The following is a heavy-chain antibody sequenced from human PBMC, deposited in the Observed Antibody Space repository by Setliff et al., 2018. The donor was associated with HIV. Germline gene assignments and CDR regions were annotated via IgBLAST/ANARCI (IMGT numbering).Heavy chain of an antibody. CDR1: GYTFTSYG. Sequence: VASVKVSCKASGYTFTSYGISWVRQAPGQGLEWMGWISAYNGNTNYAQKLQGRVTMTTDTSTSTAYMELGSLRSDDTAVYYCARIGYSGYDFAYGLDYWGQGTLVTVSS. CDR2: ISAYNGNT. V-gene: IGHV1-18*01. J-gene: IGHJ4*02. D-gene: IGHD5-12*01. CDR3: ARIGYSGYDFAYGLDY.